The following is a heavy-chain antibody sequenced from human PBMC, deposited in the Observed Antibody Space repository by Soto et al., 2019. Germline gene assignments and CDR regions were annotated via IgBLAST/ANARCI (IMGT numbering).Heavy chain of an antibody. CDR3: AKDGAYCGGDCPPRAFDI. CDR2: ISGSGGST. D-gene: IGHD2-21*02. J-gene: IGHJ3*02. Sequence: PGGSLRLSCAASGFTFSSYAMSWVRQAPGKGLEWVSAISGSGGSTYYADSVKGRFTISRDNSKNTLYLQMNSLRAEDTAVYYCAKDGAYCGGDCPPRAFDIWGQGTMVTVSS. V-gene: IGHV3-23*01. CDR1: GFTFSSYA.